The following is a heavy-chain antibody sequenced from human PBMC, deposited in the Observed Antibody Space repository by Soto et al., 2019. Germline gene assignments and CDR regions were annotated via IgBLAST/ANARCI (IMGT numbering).Heavy chain of an antibody. D-gene: IGHD3-10*01. J-gene: IGHJ4*02. CDR2: IYWDDDK. V-gene: IGHV2-5*02. CDR1: GFSLDTSGVA. Sequence: QITLKESGPTLVKPTQTLTLTCTFSGFSLDTSGVAVGWIRQPPGKGLECLSVIYWDDDKRSSPSLRSRLTITKDTSKNQVVLTTTNKDPVDTATYYCAHRHRDSGGVFDYRGQGTLVSVSS. CDR3: AHRHRDSGGVFDY.